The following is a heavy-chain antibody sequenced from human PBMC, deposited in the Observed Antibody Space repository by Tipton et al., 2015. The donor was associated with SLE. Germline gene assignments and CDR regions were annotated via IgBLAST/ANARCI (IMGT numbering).Heavy chain of an antibody. CDR1: GFTFSTYE. CDR2: ISSSGNSV. D-gene: IGHD1/OR15-1a*01. J-gene: IGHJ3*02. Sequence: GSLKLSCAASGFTFSTYEMNWVRQGPGKGLEWISYISSSGNSVYFADSVKGRFTISRDNAKNLVYLQMNSPRVEDTAIYYCARERQGTVKGADAFDIWGQGTMVTVSS. V-gene: IGHV3-48*03. CDR3: ARERQGTVKGADAFDI.